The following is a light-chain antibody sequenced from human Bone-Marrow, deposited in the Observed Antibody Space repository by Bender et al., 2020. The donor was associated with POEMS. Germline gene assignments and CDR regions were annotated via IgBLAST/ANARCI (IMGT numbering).Light chain of an antibody. CDR2: EDT. CDR3: SSLAGGFVF. CDR1: SINVGTYKL. V-gene: IGLV2-23*01. Sequence: QSSLTQPASVSGSPGQSITISCTRTSINVGTYKLVSWYQHHPGKAPKLIIYEDTKRPSGVSNRFSGSKSGSTASLTISGLQIEDEADYYCSSLAGGFVFFGGGTKLTVL. J-gene: IGLJ2*01.